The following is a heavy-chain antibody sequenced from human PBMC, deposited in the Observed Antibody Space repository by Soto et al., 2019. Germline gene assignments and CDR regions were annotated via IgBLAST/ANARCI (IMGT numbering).Heavy chain of an antibody. Sequence: PSQTLSLTCAISGDSVSSNSAAWNWSRQSPSRGLEWLGRTYYRSNWHNDYAVSVKSRITINQDTSKNQFSLQLNSVTPEDAAVYYCARDTGSSWSTFDYWGQGTLVTVSS. J-gene: IGHJ4*02. D-gene: IGHD6-13*01. CDR1: GDSVSSNSAA. CDR3: ARDTGSSWSTFDY. V-gene: IGHV6-1*01. CDR2: TYYRSNWHN.